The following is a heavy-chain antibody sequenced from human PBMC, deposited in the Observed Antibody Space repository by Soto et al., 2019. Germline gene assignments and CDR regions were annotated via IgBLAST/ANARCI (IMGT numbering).Heavy chain of an antibody. J-gene: IGHJ4*02. CDR1: GFTFSSYW. D-gene: IGHD3-10*01. CDR3: ARATGADKEDY. Sequence: EVQLVESEGGLVQPGGSLRLSCAASGFTFSSYWMSWVRQAPGRGLEWVGNIKEDGSEKYYVDSVNGRFTVSRDNAKNSLYLQMNSLRAEDTAVYYCARATGADKEDYWGQGTLVTVSS. CDR2: IKEDGSEK. V-gene: IGHV3-7*04.